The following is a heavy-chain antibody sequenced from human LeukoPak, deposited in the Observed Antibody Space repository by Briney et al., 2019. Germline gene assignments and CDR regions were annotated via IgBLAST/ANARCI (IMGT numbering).Heavy chain of an antibody. CDR1: GGTFSSYA. V-gene: IGHV1-69*01. D-gene: IGHD5-24*01. Sequence: AASVKVSCKASGGTFSSYAISWVRQAPGQGLEWMGGIIPIFGTANYAQKFQGRVTITADESTSTAYMEPSSLRSEDTAVYYCADLTRRDEDYWGQGTLVTVSS. J-gene: IGHJ4*02. CDR2: IIPIFGTA. CDR3: ADLTRRDEDY.